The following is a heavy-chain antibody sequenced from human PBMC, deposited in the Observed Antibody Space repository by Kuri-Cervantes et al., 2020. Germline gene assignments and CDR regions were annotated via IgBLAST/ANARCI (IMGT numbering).Heavy chain of an antibody. CDR1: GFTFSSYG. D-gene: IGHD4-11*01. J-gene: IGHJ4*02. CDR2: IRYDGSNK. V-gene: IGHV3-30*02. Sequence: GESLKISCAASGFTFSSYGMHWVRQAPGKGLEWVAFIRYDGSNKYYADSVKGRFTISRDNAKNSLYLQMNSLRAEDTAVYYCAREDYSSFDYWGQGTLVTVSS. CDR3: AREDYSSFDY.